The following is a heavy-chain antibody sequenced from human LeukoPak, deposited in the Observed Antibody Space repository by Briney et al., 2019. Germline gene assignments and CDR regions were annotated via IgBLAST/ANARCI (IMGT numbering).Heavy chain of an antibody. V-gene: IGHV3-23*01. J-gene: IGHJ6*02. Sequence: GGSLRLSCAASGFTFSSYAMSWVRQAPGKGLEWVSAISGSGGSTYYADSVKGRFTISRDNSKNTLYLQMNSLRAEDTAVYYCAKDGDDYSNYYYCYGMDVWGQGTTVTVSS. D-gene: IGHD4-11*01. CDR1: GFTFSSYA. CDR3: AKDGDDYSNYYYCYGMDV. CDR2: ISGSGGST.